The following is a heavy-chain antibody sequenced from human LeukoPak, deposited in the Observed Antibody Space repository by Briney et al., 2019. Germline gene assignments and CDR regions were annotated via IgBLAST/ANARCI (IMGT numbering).Heavy chain of an antibody. J-gene: IGHJ3*02. CDR2: IRYDGSNK. Sequence: GGSLRLSCAASGFTFSSYGMHWVRQAPGKGLDWVAFIRYDGSNKYYADSVKGRFTISRDNSKNTLYLQMNSLRAEDTAVYYCAKSTGYYFFLPDAFDIWGQGTMVTVSS. CDR1: GFTFSSYG. V-gene: IGHV3-30*02. CDR3: AKSTGYYFFLPDAFDI. D-gene: IGHD3-22*01.